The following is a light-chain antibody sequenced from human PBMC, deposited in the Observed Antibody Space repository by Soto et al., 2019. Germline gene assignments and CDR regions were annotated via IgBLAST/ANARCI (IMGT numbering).Light chain of an antibody. CDR1: QSISKN. CDR2: AAS. CDR3: QQYKNWPPMYT. Sequence: EIVMTQSPATLSVSPGERATLSCRANQSISKNLAWYQQKPGQAPRLLIYAASTRATGIPARFSGSGSGTEFTLTISSLQSEDFAVYFCQQYKNWPPMYTFGQGTKLEIK. V-gene: IGKV3-15*01. J-gene: IGKJ2*01.